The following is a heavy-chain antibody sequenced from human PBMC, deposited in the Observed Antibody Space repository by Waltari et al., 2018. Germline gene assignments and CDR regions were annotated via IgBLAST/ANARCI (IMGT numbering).Heavy chain of an antibody. CDR2: IIPIFGTA. J-gene: IGHJ4*02. CDR1: GGTFSSYA. Sequence: QVQLVQSGAEVKKPGSSVKVSCKASGGTFSSYAISWVRQAPGQGLEWMGGIIPIFGTANDAQKFQGRVTITADESTSTADMELSSLRSEETAVYYCARDAFPGYGSLPDDWGQGTLVTVSS. CDR3: ARDAFPGYGSLPDD. D-gene: IGHD3-10*01. V-gene: IGHV1-69*13.